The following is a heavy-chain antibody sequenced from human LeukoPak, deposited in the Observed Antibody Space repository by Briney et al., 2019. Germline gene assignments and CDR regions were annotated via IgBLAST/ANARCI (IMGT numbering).Heavy chain of an antibody. CDR1: GGSISSYY. V-gene: IGHV4-59*01. CDR2: IYYSGST. CDR3: ARSPSYGDSLDY. D-gene: IGHD4-17*01. Sequence: PSETLSLTCTVSGGSISSYYWSWIRQPPGKGLEWIGYIYYSGSTNYDPSLKSRVTISVDTSKNQFSLKLSSVTAADTAVYYCARSPSYGDSLDYWGQGTLVTVSS. J-gene: IGHJ4*02.